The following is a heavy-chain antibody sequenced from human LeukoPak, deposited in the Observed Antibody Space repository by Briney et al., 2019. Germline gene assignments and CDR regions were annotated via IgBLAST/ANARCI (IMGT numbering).Heavy chain of an antibody. CDR2: ISGSGGST. Sequence: GGSLRLSCAASGFTFSSYAMSWVRQAPGKGLEWVSAISGSGGSTYYADSVKGRFTISRDNSKNTLYLQMNSLRGDDTAIYYWVREARPGGAMGLYHNLDYWGQGTLVAVSS. D-gene: IGHD1-1*01. V-gene: IGHV3-23*01. J-gene: IGHJ4*02. CDR3: VREARPGGAMGLYHNLDY. CDR1: GFTFSSYA.